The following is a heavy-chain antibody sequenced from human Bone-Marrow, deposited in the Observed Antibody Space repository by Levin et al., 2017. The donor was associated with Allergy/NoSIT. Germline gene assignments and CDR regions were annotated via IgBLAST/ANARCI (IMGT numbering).Heavy chain of an antibody. Sequence: PGGSLRLSCAASGFTFSSYGMHWVRQAPGKGLEWVAVISYDGSNKYYADSVKGRFTISRDNSKNTLYLQMNSLRAEDTAVYYCAKAHFRYCSGGSCRLYYYYYYGMDVWGQGTTVTVSS. CDR2: ISYDGSNK. CDR3: AKAHFRYCSGGSCRLYYYYYYGMDV. D-gene: IGHD2-15*01. J-gene: IGHJ6*02. CDR1: GFTFSSYG. V-gene: IGHV3-30*18.